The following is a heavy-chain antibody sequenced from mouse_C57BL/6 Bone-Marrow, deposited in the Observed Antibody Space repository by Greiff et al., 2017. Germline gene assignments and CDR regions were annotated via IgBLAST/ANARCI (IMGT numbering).Heavy chain of an antibody. Sequence: QVQLQQPGAELVRPGSSVKLSCKASGYTFTSYWMHWVKQRPIQGLEWIGNIDPSDSETHYNQKFKDKATLTVDKSSSTAYMQLSSLTSEDSAVDYCARGNWDVYFDYWGQGTTLTVSS. V-gene: IGHV1-52*01. CDR3: ARGNWDVYFDY. CDR2: IDPSDSET. D-gene: IGHD4-1*01. J-gene: IGHJ2*01. CDR1: GYTFTSYW.